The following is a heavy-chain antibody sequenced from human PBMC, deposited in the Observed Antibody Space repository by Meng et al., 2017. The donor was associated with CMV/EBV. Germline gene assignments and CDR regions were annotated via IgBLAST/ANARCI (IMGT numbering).Heavy chain of an antibody. Sequence: AAALIFCKAAGYTFTGVYMHWLRQAPGEGREGLGWINPNSGGTNYAQKFQGRVTMTRDKSISTAYMELSRLRADDTAVYFCARDDRSVGFAYGMDVWGQGTTVTVSS. CDR1: GYTFTGVY. J-gene: IGHJ6*02. CDR3: ARDDRSVGFAYGMDV. CDR2: INPNSGGT. V-gene: IGHV1-2*02. D-gene: IGHD3-22*01.